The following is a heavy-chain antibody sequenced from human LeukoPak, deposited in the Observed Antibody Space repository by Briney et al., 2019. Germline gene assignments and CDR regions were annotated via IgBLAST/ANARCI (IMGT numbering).Heavy chain of an antibody. CDR1: GDSVSNSGVA. D-gene: IGHD6-13*01. V-gene: IGHV6-1*01. Sequence: SQTLSLTCAISGDSVSNSGVAWNWIRQSPSRGLEWLGRTYYRSNWYNDYAVSLKSRIAINPYTAKNQFSLQLNSVTPDDTGLYYCVRDAGPAPLFDLWGLGTLVPVSS. CDR2: TYYRSNWYN. CDR3: VRDAGPAPLFDL. J-gene: IGHJ5*02.